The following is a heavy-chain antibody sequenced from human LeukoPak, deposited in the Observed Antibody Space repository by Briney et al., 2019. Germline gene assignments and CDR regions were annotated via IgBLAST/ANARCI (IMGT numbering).Heavy chain of an antibody. Sequence: GGSLRLSCAASGFTFSSYSMTWVRQAPGKGLEWVSAISGSGGSTYYADSVKGRFTISRDNSKNTLYLQMNSLRAEDTAVYYCAKVGGYYDFWSGYFDYWGQGTLVTVSS. CDR1: GFTFSSYS. V-gene: IGHV3-23*01. CDR2: ISGSGGST. CDR3: AKVGGYYDFWSGYFDY. J-gene: IGHJ4*02. D-gene: IGHD3-3*01.